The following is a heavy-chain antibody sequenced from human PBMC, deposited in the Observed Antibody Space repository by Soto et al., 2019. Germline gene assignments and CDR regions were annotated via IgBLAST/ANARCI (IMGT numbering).Heavy chain of an antibody. CDR2: IIPIFGTA. CDR3: ARDEPHYYDSRDYLYNY. Sequence: SVKVSCKASGGTFSSSAISWVRQAPGQGLEWMGGIIPIFGTANYAQKFQGRVTITADESTSTAYMELSSFRSEHAAVYYCARDEPHYYDSRDYLYNYCGQRTMSTVSS. D-gene: IGHD3-22*01. J-gene: IGHJ4*02. CDR1: GGTFSSSA. V-gene: IGHV1-69*13.